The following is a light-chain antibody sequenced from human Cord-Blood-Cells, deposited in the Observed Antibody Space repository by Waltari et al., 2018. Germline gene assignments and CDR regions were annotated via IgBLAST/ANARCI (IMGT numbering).Light chain of an antibody. J-gene: IGKJ1*01. CDR1: QSVSSN. Sequence: EIAMTQSPATLSVSPGERATPSCRASQSVSSNLAWYQQKPGQAPRLLIYGASTRATGIPARFSGSGSGTEFTLTISSLQSEDFAVYYCQQYNNWPRTFGQGTKVEIK. CDR3: QQYNNWPRT. V-gene: IGKV3-15*01. CDR2: GAS.